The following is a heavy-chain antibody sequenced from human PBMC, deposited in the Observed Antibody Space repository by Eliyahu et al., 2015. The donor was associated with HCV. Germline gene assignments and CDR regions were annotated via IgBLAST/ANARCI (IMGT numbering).Heavy chain of an antibody. Sequence: QVHXXDXGGGLVKPGGSLRLSCATSGFXFXDYSXKWIRQAPGKGLEWVSYITQSGATTFYADXLKGRFIISRDNAKNSLFLQINSLRAEDTAVYFCARVAKWEVSGYCDHWGQGTLVTVSS. CDR2: ITQSGATT. CDR3: ARVAKWEVSGYCDH. CDR1: GFXFXDYS. J-gene: IGHJ4*02. V-gene: IGHV3-11*04. D-gene: IGHD1-26*01.